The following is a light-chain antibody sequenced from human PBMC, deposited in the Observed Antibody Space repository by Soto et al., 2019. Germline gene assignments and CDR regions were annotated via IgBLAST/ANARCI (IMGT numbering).Light chain of an antibody. J-gene: IGKJ5*01. CDR1: QGISSY. CDR3: QHLDSYST. Sequence: DIQLTQSPSFLSASVGDRVTITCRASQGISSYLAWYQQNPGKAPKLLIYAASTLQSGVPSRFSGSGSGTEFTLTISSLQPEDFATYYCQHLDSYSTFGQGTRLEI. CDR2: AAS. V-gene: IGKV1-9*01.